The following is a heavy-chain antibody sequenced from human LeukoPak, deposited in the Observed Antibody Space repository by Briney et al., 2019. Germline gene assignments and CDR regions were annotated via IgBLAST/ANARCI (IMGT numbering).Heavy chain of an antibody. J-gene: IGHJ3*02. CDR2: ISSSSYI. CDR1: GFTFSSYS. D-gene: IGHD3-10*01. Sequence: PGGSLRLSCAASGFTFSSYSMNWVRQAPGKGLEWVSSISSSSYIYYADSVKGRFTISRDNAKNSLHLQMNSLRAEDTAVYYCARVPGGQDAFDIWGQGTMVTVSS. V-gene: IGHV3-21*01. CDR3: ARVPGGQDAFDI.